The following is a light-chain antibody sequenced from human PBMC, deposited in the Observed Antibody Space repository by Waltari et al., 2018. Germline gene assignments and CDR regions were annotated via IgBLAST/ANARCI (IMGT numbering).Light chain of an antibody. J-gene: IGLJ2*01. V-gene: IGLV1-40*01. CDR3: QSYDSSLSGVV. CDR2: ANT. Sequence: QSVLTQPPSVSAAPGQRVTISCTGSSSTIGAGHDVQWYQHLPGAAPELLLYANTNRPSGVPDRISASKSGTSASLAITGLQAADEAVYYCQSYDSSLSGVVFGGGTKLTVL. CDR1: SSTIGAGHD.